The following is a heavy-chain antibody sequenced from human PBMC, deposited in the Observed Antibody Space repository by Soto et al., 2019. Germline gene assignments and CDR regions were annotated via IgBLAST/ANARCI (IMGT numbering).Heavy chain of an antibody. CDR1: GLTFNRYW. CDR2: INTDGSNT. CDR3: AREFCSGGNCYTYYFDP. J-gene: IGHJ5*02. D-gene: IGHD2-15*01. V-gene: IGHV3-74*01. Sequence: PRLSCAASGLTFNRYWMHWVRHAPGKGLVWVSHINTDGSNTNYADSVKGRFTISRDNAKSTLFLQMNSLRDEDTAVYYCAREFCSGGNCYTYYFDPWGQGIPVTVSS.